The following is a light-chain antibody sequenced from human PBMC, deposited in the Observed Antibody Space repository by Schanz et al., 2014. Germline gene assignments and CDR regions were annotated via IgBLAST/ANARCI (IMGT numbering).Light chain of an antibody. J-gene: IGLJ3*02. Sequence: QSALTQPAFVSGSPGQSITISCTGTSSDVGGYNYVSWYQQHPDKAPKLMIYDVNNRPSGVSNRFSGSKSGSTASLTISGLQAEDEADYYCSSYTSSSTRVFGGGTKVTVL. CDR2: DVN. CDR1: SSDVGGYNY. CDR3: SSYTSSSTRV. V-gene: IGLV2-14*03.